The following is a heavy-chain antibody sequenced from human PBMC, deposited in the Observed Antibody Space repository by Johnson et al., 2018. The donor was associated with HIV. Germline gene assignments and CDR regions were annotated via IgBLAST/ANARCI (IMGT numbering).Heavy chain of an antibody. CDR3: ARGYASSGYYLNAFEI. D-gene: IGHD3-22*01. CDR2: IGTAGDT. Sequence: VQLVESGGGLVQPGGSLRLSCAASGFTFSSYDMHWVRQATGKGLEWVSAIGTAGDTYYPGSVKGRFTISRENAKNSLYFQMNSLRAGDTAVYYCARGYASSGYYLNAFEIWGQGTMVTVSS. J-gene: IGHJ3*02. CDR1: GFTFSSYD. V-gene: IGHV3-13*01.